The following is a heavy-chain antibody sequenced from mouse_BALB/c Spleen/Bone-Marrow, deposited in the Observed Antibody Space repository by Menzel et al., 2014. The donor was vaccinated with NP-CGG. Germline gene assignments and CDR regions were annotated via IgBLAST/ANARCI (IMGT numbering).Heavy chain of an antibody. J-gene: IGHJ4*01. V-gene: IGHV5-17*02. D-gene: IGHD2-2*01. Sequence: EVKLMESGGGLVQPGGSRKLSCAASGFTFSSFGMHWVRRAPEKGLEWVAYISSGSSTIYYADTVRGRFTISRDNPKNTLFLQMTSLRSEDTAMYYCARYGYYDAMDYWGQGTSVTVSS. CDR1: GFTFSSFG. CDR3: ARYGYYDAMDY. CDR2: ISSGSSTI.